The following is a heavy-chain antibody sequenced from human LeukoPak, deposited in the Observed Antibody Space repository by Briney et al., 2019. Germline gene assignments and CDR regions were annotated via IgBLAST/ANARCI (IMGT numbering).Heavy chain of an antibody. Sequence: GGSLRLSCAASGFTFSSYSMNWVRQAPGKGLEWVSYISSSSSTIYYADSVKGRFTISRDNAKNSLYLQMNSLRDEDTAVYYCARDAVGYDFRSGYWIDYWGQGTLVTVSS. CDR3: ARDAVGYDFRSGYWIDY. CDR1: GFTFSSYS. V-gene: IGHV3-48*02. CDR2: ISSSSSTI. J-gene: IGHJ4*02. D-gene: IGHD3-3*01.